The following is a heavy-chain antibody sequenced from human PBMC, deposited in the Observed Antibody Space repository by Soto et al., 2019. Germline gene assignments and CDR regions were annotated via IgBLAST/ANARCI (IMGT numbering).Heavy chain of an antibody. CDR1: GYSFTSYW. CDR2: IYPGDSDT. J-gene: IGHJ6*02. D-gene: IGHD6-19*01. V-gene: IGHV5-51*01. CDR3: ARQFAQIAVAGQYGMDV. Sequence: PGESLKICCKVSGYSFTSYWLGWVRQMPGKGLEWMGIIYPGDSDTRYSPSFQGQVTISADKSISTAYLQWSSLKASDTAMYYCARQFAQIAVAGQYGMDVWGQGTTVTVSS.